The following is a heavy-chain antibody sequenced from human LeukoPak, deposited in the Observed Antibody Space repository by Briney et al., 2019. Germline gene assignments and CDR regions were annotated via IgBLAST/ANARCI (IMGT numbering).Heavy chain of an antibody. CDR2: ISAYNGNT. V-gene: IGHV1-18*01. CDR1: GYTFTSYG. D-gene: IGHD3-16*02. Sequence: GASVKVSCKASGYTFTSYGISWVRQAPGQGLEWVGWISAYNGNTNYAEKLQGRVTMTTDTSTSTAYMELRSMRYDDTAVYYCATFRGWHYDYVWGSYRSEYYFDHWGQGTLVTVSS. J-gene: IGHJ4*02. CDR3: ATFRGWHYDYVWGSYRSEYYFDH.